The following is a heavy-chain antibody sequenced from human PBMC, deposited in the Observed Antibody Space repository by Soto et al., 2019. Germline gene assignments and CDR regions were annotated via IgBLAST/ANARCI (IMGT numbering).Heavy chain of an antibody. J-gene: IGHJ4*02. CDR3: AITAMINRDSSTSFDY. Sequence: GSLRISCATSGPTFRKCRMTWGRPASGEGTEWVGRIKSKSDGETADVAAPVKARFTISRDDSKNTVFLEMNSLKSEDTALYYCAITAMINRDSSTSFDYWGRGTQVTVSS. V-gene: IGHV3-15*01. CDR2: IKSKSDGETA. D-gene: IGHD5-18*01. CDR1: GPTFRKCR.